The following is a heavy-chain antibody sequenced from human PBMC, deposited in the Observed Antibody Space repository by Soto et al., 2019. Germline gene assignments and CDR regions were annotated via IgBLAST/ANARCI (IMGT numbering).Heavy chain of an antibody. CDR3: ARGRIYDYVWGSSSYHFDY. Sequence: SETLSLTCAFYDESFSVYYWSWIRQPPGKGLDWIGEINHSGSTNYNPSLKSRVTISVDTSKNQFSLKLSSVTAADTAVYYCARGRIYDYVWGSSSYHFDYWGQGTMVTVSS. J-gene: IGHJ4*02. V-gene: IGHV4-34*01. D-gene: IGHD3-16*02. CDR2: INHSGST. CDR1: DESFSVYY.